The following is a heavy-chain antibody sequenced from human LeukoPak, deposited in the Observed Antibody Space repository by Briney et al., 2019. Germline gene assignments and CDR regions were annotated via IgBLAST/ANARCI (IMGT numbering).Heavy chain of an antibody. V-gene: IGHV1-46*01. D-gene: IGHD1-26*01. CDR3: ARVWMGADDALDI. Sequence: ASVKVSCKASGYTFTSYYMHWVRQAPGQGLAWMGIINPSGGSTSYAQKFQGRVTMTRDTSTSTVYMELSSLRSEDTAVYYCARVWMGADDALDIWGQGTMVTVSS. J-gene: IGHJ3*02. CDR2: INPSGGST. CDR1: GYTFTSYY.